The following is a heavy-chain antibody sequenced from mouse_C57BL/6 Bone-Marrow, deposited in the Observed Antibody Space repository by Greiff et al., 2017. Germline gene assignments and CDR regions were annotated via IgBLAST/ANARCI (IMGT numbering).Heavy chain of an antibody. CDR3: TTHGSSYGGAMDY. V-gene: IGHV14-4*01. Sequence: VQLKQSGAELVRPGASVKLSCTASGFNIKDDYMHWVKQRPEQGLEWIGWIDPENGDTESASKFQGKATIPADTSSNTAYLQLSSLTSEDTAVYYCTTHGSSYGGAMDYRGQGTSVPVSS. CDR1: GFNIKDDY. J-gene: IGHJ4*01. D-gene: IGHD1-1*01. CDR2: IDPENGDT.